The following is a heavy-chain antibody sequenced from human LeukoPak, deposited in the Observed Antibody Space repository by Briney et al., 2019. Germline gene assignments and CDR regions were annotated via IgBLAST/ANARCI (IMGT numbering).Heavy chain of an antibody. CDR3: ARTPSMFDY. V-gene: IGHV1-8*02. Sequence: ASVKVSCKASGYTFTSYYMHWVRQAPGQGLEWMGWMNPNSGNTGYAQKFQGRVTMTRNTSISTAYMELSSLRSEDTAVYYCARTPSMFDYWGQGTLVTVSS. D-gene: IGHD2-15*01. CDR2: MNPNSGNT. J-gene: IGHJ4*02. CDR1: GYTFTSYY.